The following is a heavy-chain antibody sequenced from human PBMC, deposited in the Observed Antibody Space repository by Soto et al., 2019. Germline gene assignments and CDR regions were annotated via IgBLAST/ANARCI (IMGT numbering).Heavy chain of an antibody. Sequence: GGSLRLSCAASGFTFSSYAMHWVRQAPGKGLEWVAVISYDGSNKYYADSVKGRFTISRDNSKNTLYLQMNSLRAEDTAVYYCAREVIVVVPAAIYYYGMDVWGQGTTVTVSS. V-gene: IGHV3-30-3*01. CDR3: AREVIVVVPAAIYYYGMDV. CDR2: ISYDGSNK. CDR1: GFTFSSYA. J-gene: IGHJ6*02. D-gene: IGHD2-2*01.